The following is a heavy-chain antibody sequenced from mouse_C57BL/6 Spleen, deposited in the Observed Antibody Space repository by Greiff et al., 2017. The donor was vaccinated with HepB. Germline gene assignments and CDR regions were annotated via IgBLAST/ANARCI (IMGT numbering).Heavy chain of an antibody. CDR2: IYPGSGST. CDR1: GYTFTSYW. J-gene: IGHJ3*01. Sequence: QVQLQQPGAELVKPGASVKMSCKASGYTFTSYWITWVKQRPGQGLEWIGDIYPGSGSTNYNEKFKSKATLTVDTSSSTAYMQLSSLTSEDSAVYYGARGRGGCYGSSGAWFAYWGQGTLVTVSA. CDR3: ARGRGGCYGSSGAWFAY. D-gene: IGHD1-1*01. V-gene: IGHV1-55*01.